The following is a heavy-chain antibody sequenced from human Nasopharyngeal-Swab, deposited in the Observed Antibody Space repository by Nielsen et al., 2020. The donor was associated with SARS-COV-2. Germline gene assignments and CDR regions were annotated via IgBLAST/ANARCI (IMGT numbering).Heavy chain of an antibody. V-gene: IGHV2-5*02. Sequence: SGPPLVKPTQTLTLTCTFSGFSLSTSGVGVGWIRQPPGKALEWLALIYWDDDKRYSPSLKSRLTITKDTSKNQVVLTMTNMDPVDTATYYCAHSAAYYYDSSGYYPEGFDYWGQGTLVTVSS. CDR2: IYWDDDK. J-gene: IGHJ4*02. CDR1: GFSLSTSGVG. CDR3: AHSAAYYYDSSGYYPEGFDY. D-gene: IGHD3-22*01.